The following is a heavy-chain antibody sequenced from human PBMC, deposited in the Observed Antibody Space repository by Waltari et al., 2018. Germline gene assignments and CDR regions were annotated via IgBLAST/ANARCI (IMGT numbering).Heavy chain of an antibody. Sequence: QVQLVQSGAEVKKPGSSVKVSCKASGGTFSSYAISWVRQAPGQGLEWMGRILPSFGTANYAQKFQVRVTITADKPTSTAYMELSSLRSEDTAVYYCARDPPSYYDSSGYLLFDYWGQGTLVTVSS. CDR3: ARDPPSYYDSSGYLLFDY. D-gene: IGHD3-22*01. J-gene: IGHJ4*02. CDR2: ILPSFGTA. CDR1: GGTFSSYA. V-gene: IGHV1-69*08.